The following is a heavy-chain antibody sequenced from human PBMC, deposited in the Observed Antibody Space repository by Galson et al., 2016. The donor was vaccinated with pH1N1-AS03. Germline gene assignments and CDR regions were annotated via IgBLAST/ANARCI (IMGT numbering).Heavy chain of an antibody. V-gene: IGHV3-7*03. CDR2: IKRDGSET. CDR1: GFTFSNYW. D-gene: IGHD3-22*01. CDR3: ARDHTIFDGSAYYDGHDS. Sequence: SLRLSCAVSGFTFSNYWMTWVRQAPGKGLEWVANIKRDGSETHYVDSVKGRFTISRDNAENSLYLQMNSLRAEDTALYYCARDHTIFDGSAYYDGHDSWGQGTLVTVSS. J-gene: IGHJ4*02.